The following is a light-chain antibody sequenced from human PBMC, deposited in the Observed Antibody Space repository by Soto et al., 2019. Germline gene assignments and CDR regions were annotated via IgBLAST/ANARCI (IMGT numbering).Light chain of an antibody. J-gene: IGLJ3*02. Sequence: QSALTRPRSVSGSPGQSVTISCTGTNSDVGGYNYVSWYQQYPGKAPKLMISGVSERPSGVPDRFSGSKSGNTASLTISGLQAEDEADYYCSSYTTTSTLRVFGGGTQLTVL. CDR2: GVS. V-gene: IGLV2-11*01. CDR1: NSDVGGYNY. CDR3: SSYTTTSTLRV.